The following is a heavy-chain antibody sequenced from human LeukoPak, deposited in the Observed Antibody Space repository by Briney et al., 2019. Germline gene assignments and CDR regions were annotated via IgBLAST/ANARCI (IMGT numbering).Heavy chain of an antibody. CDR1: GGTFSTHT. CDR3: TRDSCGRGGCYSWFFDR. J-gene: IGHJ2*01. CDR2: IVPLFGTL. V-gene: IGHV1-69*13. D-gene: IGHD2-15*01. Sequence: GASVKVSCKASGGTFSTHTVHWVRQAPGQRLEYMGGIVPLFGTLTYAQKFQGTITITADASTSTAYLEMSNLSSDDTAMYYCTRDSCGRGGCYSWFFDRWGRGTLLTVSS.